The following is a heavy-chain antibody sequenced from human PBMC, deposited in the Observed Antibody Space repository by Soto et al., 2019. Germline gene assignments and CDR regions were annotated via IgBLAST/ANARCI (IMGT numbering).Heavy chain of an antibody. Sequence: SGPTLVNPTQTLTLTCTFSGFSLSANGMCLSWIRQPPGKTLEWLALIDWDGETHYNTSLKTRLTISKDPSKNEVVLTMTNMDPVDPATYYCAQLFYGIDNWGQGTRVTVSSGKGSSCAFDIWGQGTMVTVSS. CDR3: AQLFYGIDNWGQGTRVTVSSGKGSSCAFDI. J-gene: IGHJ3*02. V-gene: IGHV2-70*12. CDR2: IDWDGET. D-gene: IGHD1-1*01. CDR1: GFSLSANGMC.